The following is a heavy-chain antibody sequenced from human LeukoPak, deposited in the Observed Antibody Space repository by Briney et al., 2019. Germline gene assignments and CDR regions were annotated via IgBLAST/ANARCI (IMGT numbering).Heavy chain of an antibody. Sequence: SETLSLTCTVPGASMSSYSWSWIRQPPGEGLEWIAYIYYSGSTDYNPSLKSRVTMSVDTSKNQFSLKLTSVTAADTAVYYCARSGSYYGGYFDYWGQGTLVTVFS. CDR2: IYYSGST. D-gene: IGHD1-26*01. V-gene: IGHV4-59*08. CDR1: GASMSSYS. CDR3: ARSGSYYGGYFDY. J-gene: IGHJ4*02.